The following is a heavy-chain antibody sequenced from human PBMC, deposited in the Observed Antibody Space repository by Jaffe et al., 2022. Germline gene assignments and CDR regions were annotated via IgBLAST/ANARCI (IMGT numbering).Heavy chain of an antibody. CDR2: IRYDGSNK. V-gene: IGHV3-30*02. J-gene: IGHJ4*02. Sequence: QVQLVESGGGVVQPGGSLRLSCAASGFTFSSYGMHWVRQAPGKGLEWVAFIRYDGSNKYYADSVKGRFTISRDNSKNTLYLQMNSLRAEDTAVYYCAKDQAPWLVLYLPDYWGQGTLVTVSS. D-gene: IGHD6-19*01. CDR3: AKDQAPWLVLYLPDY. CDR1: GFTFSSYG.